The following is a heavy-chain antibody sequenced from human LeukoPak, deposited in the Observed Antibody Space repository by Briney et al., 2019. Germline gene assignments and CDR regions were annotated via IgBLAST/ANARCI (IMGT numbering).Heavy chain of an antibody. CDR2: ISYDGSNK. D-gene: IGHD1-1*01. CDR1: GFTFSSYA. J-gene: IGHJ6*02. CDR3: ARGWSSTGTTPDYYYGMDV. Sequence: PGGSLRLSCAASGFTFSSYAMHWVRQAPGKGLEWVAVISYDGSNKYYADSVKGRFTISRDNSKNTLYLQMNSLRAEDTAVYYCARGWSSTGTTPDYYYGMDVWGQGTTVTVSS. V-gene: IGHV3-30-3*01.